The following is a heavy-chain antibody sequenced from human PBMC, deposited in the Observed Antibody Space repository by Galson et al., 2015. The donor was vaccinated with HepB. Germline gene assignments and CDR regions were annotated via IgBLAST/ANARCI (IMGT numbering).Heavy chain of an antibody. CDR3: TRDLSITIFGVVIITGGRYMDV. D-gene: IGHD3-3*01. CDR2: IRSKAYGGTT. J-gene: IGHJ6*03. V-gene: IGHV3-49*03. CDR1: GFTFGDYA. Sequence: SLRLSCAASGFTFGDYAMSWFRQAPGKGLEWVGFIRSKAYGGTTEYAASVKGRFTISRDDSKSIAYLQMNSLKTEDTAVYYCTRDLSITIFGVVIITGGRYMDVWGKGTTVTVSS.